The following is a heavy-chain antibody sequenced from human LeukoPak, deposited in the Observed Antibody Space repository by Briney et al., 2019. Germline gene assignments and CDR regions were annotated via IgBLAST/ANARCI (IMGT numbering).Heavy chain of an antibody. CDR3: ARDKGGYPFDY. CDR2: IIPIFGTA. J-gene: IGHJ4*02. Sequence: GASVKVSCKASGGTFSSYAISWVRQAPGQGLEWMGGIIPIFGTANYAQKFQGRVTMTRDTSTSTVYMELSSLRSEDTAVYYCARDKGGYPFDYWGQGTLVTVST. D-gene: IGHD6-25*01. CDR1: GGTFSSYA. V-gene: IGHV1-69*05.